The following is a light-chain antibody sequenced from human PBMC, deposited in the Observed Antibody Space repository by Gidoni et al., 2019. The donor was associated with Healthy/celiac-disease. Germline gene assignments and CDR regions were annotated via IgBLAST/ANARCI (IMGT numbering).Light chain of an antibody. CDR3: CSYAGPYVV. Sequence: QSARTQPASVSGSPGQSITISCTGTSSDVGSYNLVSRYQQHPGKAPKLLIYEGSQRPSWVSNLFSGSKSGNTASLSISVLPASDAADYYCCSYAGPYVVFGGGTQLPVL. CDR2: EGS. J-gene: IGLJ2*01. V-gene: IGLV2-23*01. CDR1: SSDVGSYNL.